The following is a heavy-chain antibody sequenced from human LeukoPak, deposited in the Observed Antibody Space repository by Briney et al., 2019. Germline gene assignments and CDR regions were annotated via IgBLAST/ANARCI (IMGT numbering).Heavy chain of an antibody. CDR1: GGSISSYY. CDR3: AAGGRITAAVEY. V-gene: IGHV4-4*07. J-gene: IGHJ4*02. Sequence: SETLSLTCTVSGGSISSYYWSWIRQPAGEGLEWIGRTYSSGSTSYNPSLKSRVTMSVETSRNQFSLKLSSVAAADTAVYYCAAGGRITAAVEYWGQGTLVTVSS. CDR2: TYSSGST. D-gene: IGHD6-13*01.